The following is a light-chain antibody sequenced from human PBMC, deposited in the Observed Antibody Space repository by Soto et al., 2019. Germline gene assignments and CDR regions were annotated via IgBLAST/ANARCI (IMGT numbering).Light chain of an antibody. CDR1: SSDVGSYNL. Sequence: QSALTQPASVSGSPGQSITLSCSGTSSDVGSYNLVSWYQQHPGKAPKLMIYEVSKRPSGVSNRFSGSKSGNTASLTISGLQAEDEAAYYCCSYAGSSTYVCGTGTKLTVL. V-gene: IGLV2-23*02. CDR2: EVS. CDR3: CSYAGSSTYV. J-gene: IGLJ1*01.